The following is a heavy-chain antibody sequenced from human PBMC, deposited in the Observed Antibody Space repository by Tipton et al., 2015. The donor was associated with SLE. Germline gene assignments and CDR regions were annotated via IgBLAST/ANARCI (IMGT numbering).Heavy chain of an antibody. V-gene: IGHV4-59*11. CDR3: ARGSSGWYVY. CDR1: GGSISSHY. J-gene: IGHJ4*02. CDR2: IYYSGSI. D-gene: IGHD6-19*01. Sequence: TLSLPCAVSGGSISSHYWSWIRQPPGKGLEWIGYIYYSGSISYNPSLKSRVTISVDTSKNQFSLKLSSVTAADTAVYYCARGSSGWYVYWGQGTLVTVSS.